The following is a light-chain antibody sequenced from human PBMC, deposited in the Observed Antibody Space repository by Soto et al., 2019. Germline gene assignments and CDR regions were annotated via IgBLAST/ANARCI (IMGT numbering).Light chain of an antibody. CDR2: DVS. CDR1: SSDVGGYNY. J-gene: IGLJ1*01. CDR3: SSYTSSSPYV. Sequence: QSALTQPASVYGSPGQSITISCTGTSSDVGGYNYVSWYQQHPGKAPKLMIYDVSNRPSGGSNRFSGSKSGNTASLTISGLQAEDEADYYCSSYTSSSPYVFGTGTKVTVL. V-gene: IGLV2-14*01.